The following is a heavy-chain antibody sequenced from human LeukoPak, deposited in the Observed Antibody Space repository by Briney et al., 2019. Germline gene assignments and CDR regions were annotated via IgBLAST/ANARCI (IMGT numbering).Heavy chain of an antibody. Sequence: GASVKVSCKASGYTFTSYGISWVRQAPGQGLEWMGWINPNSGGTNYAQKFQGWVTMTRDTSISTAYMELSRLRSDDTAVYYCARGHDYSNHYYYYYGMDVWGQGTTVTVSS. CDR2: INPNSGGT. CDR1: GYTFTSYG. CDR3: ARGHDYSNHYYYYYGMDV. V-gene: IGHV1-2*04. D-gene: IGHD4-11*01. J-gene: IGHJ6*02.